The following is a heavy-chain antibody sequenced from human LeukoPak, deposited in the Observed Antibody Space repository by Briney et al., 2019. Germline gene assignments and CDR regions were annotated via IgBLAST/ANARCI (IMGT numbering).Heavy chain of an antibody. D-gene: IGHD5-18*01. CDR3: ARVCLEGYSYGYSYFDY. J-gene: IGHJ4*02. V-gene: IGHV4-59*01. CDR1: GGSISSYY. Sequence: PSETLSLTCTVSGGSISSYYWSWIRQPPGKGLEWIGYIYYSGSTNYNPSLKSRVTISVDTSKNQFSLKLSSVTAADTAVYYCARVCLEGYSYGYSYFDYWGQGTLVTVSS. CDR2: IYYSGST.